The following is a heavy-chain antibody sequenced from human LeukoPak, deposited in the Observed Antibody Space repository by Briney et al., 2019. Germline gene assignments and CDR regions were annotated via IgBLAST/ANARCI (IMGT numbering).Heavy chain of an antibody. J-gene: IGHJ6*03. V-gene: IGHV1-2*02. CDR2: VNPNSIGT. Sequence: ASVKVSCKASGYTFTGYYMHWVRQAPGQGLEWMGWVNPNSIGTNYAQKFQGSVTMTRDTSINTAYMELSRLTSDDTAVYYCARGVVGTYYYYYMDVWGKGTTVTVSS. CDR1: GYTFTGYY. D-gene: IGHD2-15*01. CDR3: ARGVVGTYYYYYMDV.